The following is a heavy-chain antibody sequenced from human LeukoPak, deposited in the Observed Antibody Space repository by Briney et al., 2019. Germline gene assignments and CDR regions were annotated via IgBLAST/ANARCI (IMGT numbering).Heavy chain of an antibody. D-gene: IGHD2-2*01. CDR2: IWYDGSKK. J-gene: IGHJ4*02. CDR3: ARDYCSTTSCYDY. CDR1: GFTLSRYG. V-gene: IGHV3-33*01. Sequence: GGSLRLSCAASGFTLSRYGMHGVRQAPGKGREWVAVIWYDGSKKYYVDSVKGRFTISRDTSKNTLFLQMDSLRAEDTAVYYCARDYCSTTSCYDYWGQGTLVTVSS.